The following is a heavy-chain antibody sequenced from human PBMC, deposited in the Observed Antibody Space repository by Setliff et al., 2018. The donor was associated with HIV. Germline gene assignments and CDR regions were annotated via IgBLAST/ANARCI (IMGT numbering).Heavy chain of an antibody. CDR3: AREGRITSFGVIIPGSNALDV. CDR2: ISSTGKTI. J-gene: IGHJ6*02. V-gene: IGHV3-48*03. Sequence: QPGGSLRLSCAASGFTFFSYEMNWVRQAPGKGLEWISYISSTGKTIYYADSVKGRFTISRDNAKNSLSLQMNSLRAEDTAVYYCAREGRITSFGVIIPGSNALDVWGQGTTVTVSS. CDR1: GFTFFSYE. D-gene: IGHD3-3*01.